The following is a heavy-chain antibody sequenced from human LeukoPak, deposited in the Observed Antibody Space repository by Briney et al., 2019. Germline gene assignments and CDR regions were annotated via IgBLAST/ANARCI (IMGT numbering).Heavy chain of an antibody. Sequence: ASETLSLTCAVYGGSFSGYYWSWIRQPPGKGLEWIGEINHSGSTNYNPSLKSRVTISVDTSKNQFSLKLSSVTAADTAVYYCARAGYSSSWLHFDYSGQGTLVTVSS. D-gene: IGHD6-13*01. J-gene: IGHJ4*02. CDR2: INHSGST. CDR1: GGSFSGYY. CDR3: ARAGYSSSWLHFDY. V-gene: IGHV4-34*01.